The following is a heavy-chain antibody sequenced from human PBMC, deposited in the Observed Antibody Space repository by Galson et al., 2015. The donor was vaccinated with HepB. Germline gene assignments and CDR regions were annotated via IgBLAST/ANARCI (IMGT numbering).Heavy chain of an antibody. V-gene: IGHV4-30-2*01. CDR2: IYHSGST. CDR3: ARVNKGSGSYKGAVDY. D-gene: IGHD1-26*01. Sequence: TLSLTCAVSGGSISSGGYSWSWIRQPPGKGLEWIGYIYHSGSTYYNPSLKSRVTISVDRSKNQFSLKLSSVTAADTAVYYCARVNKGSGSYKGAVDYWGQGTLVTVSS. CDR1: GGSISSGGYS. J-gene: IGHJ4*02.